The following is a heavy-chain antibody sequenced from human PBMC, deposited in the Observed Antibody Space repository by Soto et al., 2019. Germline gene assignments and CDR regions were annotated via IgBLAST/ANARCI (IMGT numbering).Heavy chain of an antibody. CDR2: IYYSGST. J-gene: IGHJ4*02. V-gene: IGHV4-30-4*01. CDR1: GGSISSGDSY. Sequence: QVQLQESGPGLGKPSPTLSLTCTVSGGSISSGDSYWGWIRHPPGKGLEWIGYIYYSGSTYYNPSLKSRVTISVDTSKNQFSLKLSSVTAADTAVYYCARGYSYGSIDYWGQGTLVTVSS. D-gene: IGHD5-18*01. CDR3: ARGYSYGSIDY.